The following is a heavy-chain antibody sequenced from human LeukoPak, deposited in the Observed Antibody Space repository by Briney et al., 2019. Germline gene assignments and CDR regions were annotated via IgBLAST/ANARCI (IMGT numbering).Heavy chain of an antibody. V-gene: IGHV3-30*02. CDR1: GFTYSSYA. CDR3: AKDPGWDDEEKHFVY. Sequence: PGGSLRLSCAASGFTYSSYAMHWARQAPGKGLEWVAFIRSDGSNEYYGVPVKGRFSIYRDNSKNTLYLQMNSLRPEDTAVYYCAKDPGWDDEEKHFVYWGQGTLVTVSS. CDR2: IRSDGSNE. D-gene: IGHD1-26*01. J-gene: IGHJ4*02.